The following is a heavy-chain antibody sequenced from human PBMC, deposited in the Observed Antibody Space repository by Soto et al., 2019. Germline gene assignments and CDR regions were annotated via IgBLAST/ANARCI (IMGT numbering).Heavy chain of an antibody. D-gene: IGHD3-22*01. V-gene: IGHV1-18*01. Sequence: QVQLVQSGPEVKKPGASVKVSCKASGYTFNRYGISWVRQAPGQGLEWMGWISGYNGYTNSAQKFQGRFTMTTGTSTTTAYMDWSSLTFDDSAVYYCARGAYSYDSSGFAWFDPWCQGTLVTVSS. J-gene: IGHJ5*02. CDR3: ARGAYSYDSSGFAWFDP. CDR1: GYTFNRYG. CDR2: ISGYNGYT.